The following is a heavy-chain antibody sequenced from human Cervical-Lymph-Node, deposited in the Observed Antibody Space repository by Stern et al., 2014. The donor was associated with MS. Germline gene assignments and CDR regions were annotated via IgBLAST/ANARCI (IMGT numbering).Heavy chain of an antibody. CDR1: GFTFTRSS. J-gene: IGHJ3*01. CDR2: IVAGRGDP. D-gene: IGHD2-15*01. CDR3: AASVAGPSIVFAN. V-gene: IGHV1-58*01. Sequence: QLVESGPEVKKPGTSVKVSCKASGFTFTRSSVQWVRQARGQRLAWIGWIVAGRGDPNYAQKFQERVTITRDMSPSTVYMDLSSLRSEDTAIYYCAASVAGPSIVFANWGQGTMVTVSS.